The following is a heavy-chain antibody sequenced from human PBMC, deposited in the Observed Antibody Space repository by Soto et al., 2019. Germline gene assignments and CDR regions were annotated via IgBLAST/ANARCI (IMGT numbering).Heavy chain of an antibody. D-gene: IGHD2-8*01. V-gene: IGHV1-18*01. CDR3: ARHNPNILMVYAIDY. CDR2: ISAYNGNT. J-gene: IGHJ4*02. CDR1: GYTFTNSG. Sequence: ASVKVSCEASGYTFTNSGISWVRQAPGQGLEWMGWISAYNGNTNYAQKLQGRVTMTSDTSTSTAYMELRSLRSDDTAVYYCARHNPNILMVYAIDYWGQGTLVTVSS.